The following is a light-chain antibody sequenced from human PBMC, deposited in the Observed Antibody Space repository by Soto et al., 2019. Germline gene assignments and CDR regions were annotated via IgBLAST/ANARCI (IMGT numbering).Light chain of an antibody. V-gene: IGKV3-15*01. CDR3: QQYNNWLT. Sequence: EIVMTQSPATLSVSPGERATLSCRASQSVSSSLAWYQQKPGQAPTLLIYGASTRATGIPARFSGSGSGTEFTLTISSLQSEDFAVYYCQQYNNWLTFGGGTKVEIK. J-gene: IGKJ4*01. CDR1: QSVSSS. CDR2: GAS.